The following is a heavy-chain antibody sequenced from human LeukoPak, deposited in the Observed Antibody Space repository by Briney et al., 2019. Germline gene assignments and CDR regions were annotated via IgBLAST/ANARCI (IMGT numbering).Heavy chain of an antibody. D-gene: IGHD3-22*01. J-gene: IGHJ4*02. CDR3: APDYYDSSGYYGRPFDY. V-gene: IGHV3-21*01. CDR1: GFTFSNYV. CDR2: ISSSSSYI. Sequence: PGGSLRLSCAASGFTFSNYVMSWVRQAPGKGLEWVSSISSSSSYIYYADSVKGRFTISRDNAKNSLYLQMNSLRAEDTAVYYCAPDYYDSSGYYGRPFDYWGQGTLVTVSS.